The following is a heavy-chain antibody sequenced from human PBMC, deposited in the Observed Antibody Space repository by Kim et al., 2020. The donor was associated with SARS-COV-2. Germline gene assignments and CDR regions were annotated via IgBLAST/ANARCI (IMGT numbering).Heavy chain of an antibody. CDR1: GFTFSSYG. Sequence: GGSLRLSCAASGFTFSSYGMHWVRQAPGKGLEWVAVIWYDGSNKYYADSVKGRFTISRDNSKNTLYLQMNSLRAEDTAVYYCARERYSSGWYVGQSTTDHYFDYWGQGTLVTVSS. CDR3: ARERYSSGWYVGQSTTDHYFDY. D-gene: IGHD6-19*01. CDR2: IWYDGSNK. J-gene: IGHJ4*02. V-gene: IGHV3-33*01.